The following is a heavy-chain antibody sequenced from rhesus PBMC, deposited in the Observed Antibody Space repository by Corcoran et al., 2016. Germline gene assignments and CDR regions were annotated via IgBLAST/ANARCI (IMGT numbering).Heavy chain of an antibody. D-gene: IGHD2-21*01. Sequence: EVQLVQSGAEVKKPGASVKISCKASGYTFTDYYLHWVRQAPGKGLEWMGRVDPEDGEAKHAKKFQDRVTITADTSTDTAYMELSSLRSEDTAVYYCATSYCTGSGCYDDGGFDYWGQGVLVTVSS. V-gene: IGHV1-111*02. CDR1: GYTFTDYY. CDR3: ATSYCTGSGCYDDGGFDY. J-gene: IGHJ4*01. CDR2: VDPEDGEA.